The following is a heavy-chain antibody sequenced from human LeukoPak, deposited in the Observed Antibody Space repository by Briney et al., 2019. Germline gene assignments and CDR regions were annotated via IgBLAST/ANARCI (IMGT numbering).Heavy chain of an antibody. CDR3: VTEAADYYYYYGMDV. CDR2: IYYSGST. V-gene: IGHV4-39*07. D-gene: IGHD6-13*01. Sequence: PSETLSLACTVSGGSISSSSYYWGWIRQPPGKGLEWIGSIYYSGSTYYNPSLKSRVTISVDTSKNQFSLKLSSVTAADTAVYYCVTEAADYYYYYGMDVWGQGTTVTVSS. CDR1: GGSISSSSYY. J-gene: IGHJ6*02.